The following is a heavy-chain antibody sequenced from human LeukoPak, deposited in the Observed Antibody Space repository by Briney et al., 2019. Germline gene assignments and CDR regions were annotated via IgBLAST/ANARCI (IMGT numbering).Heavy chain of an antibody. J-gene: IGHJ5*02. D-gene: IGHD3-10*01. V-gene: IGHV3-30*02. CDR2: IRYDGSNK. CDR1: SFTFNSYG. CDR3: GKDLLRYRWFGES. Sequence: GVSVTLPCSASSFTFNSYGMHWVRQAPGQGLEWVTFIRYDGSNKYYEDSVKGRFTISRDNSKNRLYLNVNSLRSADVVVYYCGKDLLRYRWFGESWGQGTLVTVSS.